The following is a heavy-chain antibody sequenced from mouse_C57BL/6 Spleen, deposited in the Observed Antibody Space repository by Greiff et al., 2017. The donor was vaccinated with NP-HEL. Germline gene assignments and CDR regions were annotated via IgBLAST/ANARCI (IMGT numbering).Heavy chain of an antibody. J-gene: IGHJ4*01. CDR3: ARPDYYYGSRNYAMDY. D-gene: IGHD1-1*01. Sequence: QVQLQQPGAELVKPGASVKLSCKASGYTFTSYWMQWVKQRPGQGLEWIGEIDPSDSYTNYNQKFKGKSTLTVDKSSSTAYMQLSSLTSEDSAVYYCARPDYYYGSRNYAMDYWGQGTSVTVSS. CDR2: IDPSDSYT. V-gene: IGHV1-50*01. CDR1: GYTFTSYW.